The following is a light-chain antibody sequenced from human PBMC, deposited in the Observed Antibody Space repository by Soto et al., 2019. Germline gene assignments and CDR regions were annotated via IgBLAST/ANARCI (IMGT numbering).Light chain of an antibody. CDR1: SSDVGGYNY. Sequence: QSVLTQPPSASVSPGQSVAISCTGTSSDVGGYNYVSWYQQHPGKAPKLMIYEVNKRPSGVPDRFSGSKSGNTASLTVSGLQAEDEADYYCSSYAGSSNVFGTGTKAT. J-gene: IGLJ1*01. CDR2: EVN. V-gene: IGLV2-8*01. CDR3: SSYAGSSNV.